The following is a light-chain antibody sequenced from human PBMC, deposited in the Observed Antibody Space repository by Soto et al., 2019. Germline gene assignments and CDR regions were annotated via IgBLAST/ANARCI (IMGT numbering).Light chain of an antibody. CDR3: QQSYSTPIT. J-gene: IGKJ5*01. CDR1: QSISSH. Sequence: DIQMTQSPSSVSASAGDTVTITCRASQSISSHLNWYQQKPGKAPNLLMYTASNLQSGVPSRFSGSGSGTDFTLTISSLQPEDFATYYCQQSYSTPITFGQGTRLEIK. CDR2: TAS. V-gene: IGKV1-39*01.